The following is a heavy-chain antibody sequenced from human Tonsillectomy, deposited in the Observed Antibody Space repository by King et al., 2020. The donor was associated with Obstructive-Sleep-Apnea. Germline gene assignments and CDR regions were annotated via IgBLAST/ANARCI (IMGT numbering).Heavy chain of an antibody. CDR3: AREGGVVVAATPEGWFDP. J-gene: IGHJ5*02. Sequence: VQLVESGGGVVQPGRSLRLSCAASGFTFSSYAMHWVRQAPGKGLEWVAVISYDGSNKYYADSVKGRFTISRDNSKNTLYLQMNSLRAEDTAVYYCAREGGVVVAATPEGWFDPWGQGTLVPVSS. CDR2: ISYDGSNK. V-gene: IGHV3-30*04. CDR1: GFTFSSYA. D-gene: IGHD2-15*01.